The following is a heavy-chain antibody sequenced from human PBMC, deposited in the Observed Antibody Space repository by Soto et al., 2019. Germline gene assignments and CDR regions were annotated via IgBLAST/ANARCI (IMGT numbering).Heavy chain of an antibody. CDR2: IYWDDDK. J-gene: IGHJ6*02. CDR3: AYLPCSGGSCYWFAYSGMDV. V-gene: IGHV2-5*02. Sequence: QITLKESGPPLVKPTQTLTLTCTFSGFSLSTSGVGVAWIRQPPGKALEWLALIYWDDDKRYRPSLETRHTITKDTSKNQVVLTMTNRDSVDTATYYCAYLPCSGGSCYWFAYSGMDVWGQGTTVTVSS. CDR1: GFSLSTSGVG. D-gene: IGHD2-15*01.